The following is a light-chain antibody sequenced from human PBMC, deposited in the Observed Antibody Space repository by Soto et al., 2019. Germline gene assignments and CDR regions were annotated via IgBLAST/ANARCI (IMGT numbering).Light chain of an antibody. Sequence: QSVLTQPASVSGSPGQSITISCTGTSSDVGVYNYVSWYQQHPGKAPKLMIYEVSNRPSGVSNRFSGSKSGNTASLTISGLQAEDEADYYCSSYTSSDTLVVFGGGTKVTVL. J-gene: IGLJ2*01. CDR1: SSDVGVYNY. V-gene: IGLV2-14*01. CDR3: SSYTSSDTLVV. CDR2: EVS.